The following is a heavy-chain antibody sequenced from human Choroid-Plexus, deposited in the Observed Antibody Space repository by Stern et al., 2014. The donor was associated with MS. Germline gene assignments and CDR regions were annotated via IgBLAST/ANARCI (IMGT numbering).Heavy chain of an antibody. V-gene: IGHV1-2*02. CDR3: ARDQRGITIFGVVTDYYYLGMDV. CDR1: GYIFTGYY. Sequence: MQLVESGAEVKKPGASVKVSCKTSGYIFTGYYIHWVRQAPGQGLEWMAWINPNTGGTTYAEKFQGRVPMSRDTAISTAYVELSSLTSDDTAVYYCARDQRGITIFGVVTDYYYLGMDVWGQGTTVTVSS. J-gene: IGHJ6*02. CDR2: INPNTGGT. D-gene: IGHD3-3*01.